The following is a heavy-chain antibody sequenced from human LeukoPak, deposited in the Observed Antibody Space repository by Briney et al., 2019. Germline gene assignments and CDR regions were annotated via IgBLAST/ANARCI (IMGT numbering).Heavy chain of an antibody. Sequence: GGSLRLSCAASGFTFDDYSMNWVRQAPGKGLEWVSFISSSSSTMYYADSVKCRFTISRDNAKNSVYLQMNSLRAEDTAVYYCARDGGSSWYGAFDIWGQGTMVTVSS. V-gene: IGHV3-48*01. CDR3: ARDGGSSWYGAFDI. D-gene: IGHD6-13*01. J-gene: IGHJ3*02. CDR1: GFTFDDYS. CDR2: ISSSSSTM.